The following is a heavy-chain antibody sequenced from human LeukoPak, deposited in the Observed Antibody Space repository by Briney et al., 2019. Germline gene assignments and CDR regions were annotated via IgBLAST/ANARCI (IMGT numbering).Heavy chain of an antibody. V-gene: IGHV5-51*01. CDR2: IYPGDSDT. D-gene: IGHD1-26*01. CDR1: GYSFTNYW. CDR3: ARHKVGAASWFDP. Sequence: PGESLKISCKGSGYSFTNYWIGWVRQMPGKGLEWMGIIYPGDSDTRYSPSFQGQVTISADKSISTAYLRWSSLKASGTAMYYCARHKVGAASWFDPWGQGTLVTVSS. J-gene: IGHJ5*02.